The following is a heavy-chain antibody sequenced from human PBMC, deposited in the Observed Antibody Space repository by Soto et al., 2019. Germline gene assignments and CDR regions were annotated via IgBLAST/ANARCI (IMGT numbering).Heavy chain of an antibody. CDR2: ISYDGSNK. J-gene: IGHJ6*02. CDR3: AKENAAIDYGGNSGYHYDMDV. Sequence: GGSLRLSCAASGVIFSSYGMHWVRQAPGKGLEWVAVISYDGSNKYYSDSVKGRFTISRDNWKNTLYLQMNSLRPDDTAVFYCAKENAAIDYGGNSGYHYDMDVWGQGTTVTVSS. D-gene: IGHD4-17*01. V-gene: IGHV3-30*18. CDR1: GVIFSSYG.